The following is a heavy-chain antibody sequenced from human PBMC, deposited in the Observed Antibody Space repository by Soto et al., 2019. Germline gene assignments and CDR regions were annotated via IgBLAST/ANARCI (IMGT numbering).Heavy chain of an antibody. CDR3: ARAFPYYYDSSGLTRNWFDP. CDR1: GGSISSYY. V-gene: IGHV4-59*01. CDR2: IYYSGST. Sequence: QVQLQESGPGLVKPSETLSLTCTVSGGSISSYYWSWIRQPPGKGLEWIGYIYYSGSTNYNPSLKSRVTISVDTSKNQFSLKLSSVTAADTAVYYCARAFPYYYDSSGLTRNWFDPWGQGTLVTVSS. J-gene: IGHJ5*02. D-gene: IGHD3-22*01.